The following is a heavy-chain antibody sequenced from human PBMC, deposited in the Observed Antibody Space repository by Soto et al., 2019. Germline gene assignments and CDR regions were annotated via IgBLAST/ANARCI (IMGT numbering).Heavy chain of an antibody. Sequence: LGGSLRLSCAASGFTFSSYEMNWVRQAPGKGLEWVSYISSSGSTIYYADSVKGRFTISRDNAKNSLYLQMNSLRAEDTAVYYCARESAVGADYYYGMDVWGQGTTVTVSS. CDR1: GFTFSSYE. CDR2: ISSSGSTI. V-gene: IGHV3-48*03. J-gene: IGHJ6*02. CDR3: ARESAVGADYYYGMDV. D-gene: IGHD1-26*01.